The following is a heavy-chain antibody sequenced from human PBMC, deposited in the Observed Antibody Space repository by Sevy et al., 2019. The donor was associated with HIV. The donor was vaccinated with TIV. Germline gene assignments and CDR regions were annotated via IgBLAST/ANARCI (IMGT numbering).Heavy chain of an antibody. CDR1: GFTFNSYT. Sequence: GGSLRLSCAASGFTFNSYTMNWVRQAPGKGLEWVSSITSGSTYIYYADSVKGRFTISRDNAKNSMYLQMNSLKAEDTDVYYSARDGGCSSTSRLLYFDYWGQGSMVTVSS. CDR3: ARDGGCSSTSRLLYFDY. D-gene: IGHD2-2*01. J-gene: IGHJ4*02. V-gene: IGHV3-21*01. CDR2: ITSGSTYI.